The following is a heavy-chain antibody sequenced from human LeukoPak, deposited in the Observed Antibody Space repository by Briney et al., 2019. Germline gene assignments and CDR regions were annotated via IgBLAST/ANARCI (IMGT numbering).Heavy chain of an antibody. Sequence: ASVKVSCKASGYTFTGYYMHWVRQAPGQGLEWMGWINPNSGGTNYAQKFQGRVTMTRDTSISTAYMELSRPRSDDTAVYYCARDPFLYYDSSGYYDPNWFDPWGQGTLVTVSS. CDR2: INPNSGGT. D-gene: IGHD3-22*01. J-gene: IGHJ5*02. CDR3: ARDPFLYYDSSGYYDPNWFDP. V-gene: IGHV1-2*02. CDR1: GYTFTGYY.